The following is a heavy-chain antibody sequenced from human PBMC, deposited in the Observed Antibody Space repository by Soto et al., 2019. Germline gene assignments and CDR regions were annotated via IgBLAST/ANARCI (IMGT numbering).Heavy chain of an antibody. D-gene: IGHD4-17*01. Sequence: SETLSLTWTVSGGSISSYYWSWIRQPPGKGLEWIGYIYYSGSTNYNPSLKSRVTISVDTSKNQFSLKLSSVTAADTAVYYCARGNYGDYGNYDYWGQGTLVTVSS. CDR1: GGSISSYY. CDR2: IYYSGST. V-gene: IGHV4-59*01. J-gene: IGHJ4*02. CDR3: ARGNYGDYGNYDY.